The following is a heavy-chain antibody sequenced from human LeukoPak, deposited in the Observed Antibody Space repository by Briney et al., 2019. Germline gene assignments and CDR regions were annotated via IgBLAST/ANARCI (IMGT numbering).Heavy chain of an antibody. D-gene: IGHD4-17*01. J-gene: IGHJ3*02. CDR2: IYSSGST. CDR1: GGSISSYY. Sequence: PSETLPLTCTVSGGSISSYYWSWIRQPAGKGLEWIGRIYSSGSTNYSPSLKSRVTMSVDTSKNQFSLKLSSVTAADTAVYYCARDPGPYDDLLDAFDIWGQGTMVTVSS. CDR3: ARDPGPYDDLLDAFDI. V-gene: IGHV4-4*07.